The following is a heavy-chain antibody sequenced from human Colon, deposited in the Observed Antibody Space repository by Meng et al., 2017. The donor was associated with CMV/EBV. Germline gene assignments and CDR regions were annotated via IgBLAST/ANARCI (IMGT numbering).Heavy chain of an antibody. CDR1: GFTFSSYW. J-gene: IGHJ3*02. CDR2: IKQDGSEK. V-gene: IGHV3-7*01. CDR3: ARARESGGIVVVPAAIPFAFDI. Sequence: GESLKIYCAASGFTFSSYWMSWVRQAPGKGLEWVANIKQDGSEKYYVDSVKGRFTISRDNAKNSLYLQMNSLRAEDTAVYYCARARESGGIVVVPAAIPFAFDIWGQGTMVTVSS. D-gene: IGHD2-2*02.